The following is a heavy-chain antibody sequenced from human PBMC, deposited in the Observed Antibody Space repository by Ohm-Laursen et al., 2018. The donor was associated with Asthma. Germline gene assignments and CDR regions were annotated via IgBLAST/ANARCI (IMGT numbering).Heavy chain of an antibody. D-gene: IGHD5-12*01. J-gene: IGHJ6*02. CDR3: AREAVPERGYANGLDV. CDR2: IIPIFGAT. Sequence: GASVKVSCKVSGGIISNYGISWVRQAPGQGLEWMGGIIPIFGATDSAQKFQGRITLTADESMSSVYMELSSLRSEDTAVYYSAREAVPERGYANGLDVWGQGTTVTVSS. CDR1: GGIISNYG. V-gene: IGHV1-69*13.